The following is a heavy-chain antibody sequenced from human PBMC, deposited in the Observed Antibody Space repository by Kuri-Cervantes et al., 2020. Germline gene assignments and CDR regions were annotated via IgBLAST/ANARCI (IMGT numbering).Heavy chain of an antibody. V-gene: IGHV3-48*02. CDR3: ASGNYFAWLKSYYYYGMDV. J-gene: IGHJ6*02. D-gene: IGHD3-9*01. Sequence: GGSLRLSCAVSGFTFSSYSMNWVSQAPGKGLEWVSYISSRSSTIYYADSVKGRFTISRDNAKNSLYLQMNSLSDEDTAVYYCASGNYFAWLKSYYYYGMDVWGQGTTVTVSS. CDR1: GFTFSSYS. CDR2: ISSRSSTI.